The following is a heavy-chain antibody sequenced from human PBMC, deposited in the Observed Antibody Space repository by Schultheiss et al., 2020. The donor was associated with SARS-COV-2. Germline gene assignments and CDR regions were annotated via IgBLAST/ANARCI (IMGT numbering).Heavy chain of an antibody. D-gene: IGHD3-9*01. Sequence: GESLKISCKGSGYSFTSYWLGWVRQMPGKGLEWMGIIYPGDSDTRYSPSFQGQVTISADKSISTAYLQWSSLKASDTAMYYCARRSRKYYDILTGLSGRGFDYWGQGTLVTVSS. CDR1: GYSFTSYW. CDR2: IYPGDSDT. J-gene: IGHJ4*02. V-gene: IGHV5-51*01. CDR3: ARRSRKYYDILTGLSGRGFDY.